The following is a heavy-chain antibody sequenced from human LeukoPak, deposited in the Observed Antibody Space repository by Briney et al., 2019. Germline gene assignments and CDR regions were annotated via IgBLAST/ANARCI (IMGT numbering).Heavy chain of an antibody. CDR1: GGSISSGDYY. V-gene: IGHV4-61*08. CDR3: TRGGVMLDY. D-gene: IGHD2-8*01. J-gene: IGHJ4*02. CDR2: IYYSGRT. Sequence: SQTLSLTCTVSGGSISSGDYYWSWIRQPPGKGLEWIGYIYYSGRTNYNPSLKSRVTISADTSKNQFSLKVSSVTAADTAVYYCTRGGVMLDYWGQGTLVTVSS.